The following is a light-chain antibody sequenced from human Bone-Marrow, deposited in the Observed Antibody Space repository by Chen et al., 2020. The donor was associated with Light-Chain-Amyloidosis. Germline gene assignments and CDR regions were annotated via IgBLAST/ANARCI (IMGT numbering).Light chain of an antibody. CDR3: SSYTSLGVV. J-gene: IGLJ2*01. CDR2: DVS. V-gene: IGLV2-14*01. CDR1: TSDVGCYNY. Sequence: QSTLTQPSSATGSLPRSVPLPCTGTTSDVGCYNYFSWYQQHPAKAPKLMIYDVSNRPSGVSNHFSGSKSGNTASLPISGLQAEDEADYSCSSYTSLGVVFGGGTKLTVL.